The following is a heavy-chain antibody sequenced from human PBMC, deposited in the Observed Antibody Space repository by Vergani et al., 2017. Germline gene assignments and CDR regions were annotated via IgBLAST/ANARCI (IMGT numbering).Heavy chain of an antibody. CDR1: GFTFSSYG. Sequence: QVQLVESGGGVVQPGRSLRLSCAASGFTFSSYGMHWVRQAPGTGLEWVAVIWYDGSNKYYADSVKGRFTISRDNSKNTLYLQMNSLRAEDTAVYYCARERGGSYSFDYWGQGTLVTVSS. D-gene: IGHD1-26*01. CDR3: ARERGGSYSFDY. J-gene: IGHJ4*02. CDR2: IWYDGSNK. V-gene: IGHV3-33*01.